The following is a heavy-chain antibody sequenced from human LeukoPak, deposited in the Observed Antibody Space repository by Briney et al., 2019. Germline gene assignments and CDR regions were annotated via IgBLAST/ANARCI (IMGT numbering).Heavy chain of an antibody. CDR1: GGSISSYY. CDR2: IYYSGST. J-gene: IGHJ3*02. D-gene: IGHD3-22*01. Sequence: SETLSLTCTVSGGSISSYYWSWIRQPPGKGLEWIGYIYYSGSTNYNPSLKSRVTISVDTSKNQFSLKLSSVTAADTAVYYCARAPPLLLSSGYGAFDIWGQGTMVTVSS. CDR3: ARAPPLLLSSGYGAFDI. V-gene: IGHV4-59*01.